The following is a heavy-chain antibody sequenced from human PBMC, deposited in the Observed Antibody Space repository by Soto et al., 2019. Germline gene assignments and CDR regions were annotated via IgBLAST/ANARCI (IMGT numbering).Heavy chain of an antibody. D-gene: IGHD2-8*02. CDR3: TGEVASGY. V-gene: IGHV3-30*03. CDR1: GFTVSTDG. CDR2: ISRDGGTK. Sequence: QVQLVESGGGVVQPGRSLRLSCAVSGFTVSTDGMHWVRQAPGKGLVWVEVISRDGGTKFYADSVKGRFTSSQDNSRNTLFLEMNSLRSDDMAVYYCTGEVASGYWGQGTLVTVSS. J-gene: IGHJ4*02.